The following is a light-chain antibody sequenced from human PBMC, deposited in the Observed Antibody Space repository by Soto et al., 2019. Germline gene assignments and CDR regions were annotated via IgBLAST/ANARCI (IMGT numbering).Light chain of an antibody. Sequence: DIPMTQSPSTLSASVGDRVTMTCRASQSISSWLAWYQQKPGRAPDLLIYEASSLQSGVPSRFSGSGSGTEFTLTISSLQPDDFATYYCQQYNSFPYTFGQGTKLEIK. CDR3: QQYNSFPYT. CDR1: QSISSW. CDR2: EAS. J-gene: IGKJ2*01. V-gene: IGKV1-5*03.